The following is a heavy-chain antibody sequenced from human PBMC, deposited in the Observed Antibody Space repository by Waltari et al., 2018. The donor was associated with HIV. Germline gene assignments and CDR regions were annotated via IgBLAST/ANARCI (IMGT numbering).Heavy chain of an antibody. CDR1: GYTLTELS. CDR3: ATGGGTTSIQLYDLDV. CDR2: FDPENDET. Sequence: QVQLIQSGAEVKKPGASVKVSCKVFGYTLTELSMHWVRQAPGKGLEWMGGFDPENDETIYAKKCQGRVTMTEDTSTESAYMELSSLTSEDTAVYYCATGGGTTSIQLYDLDVWGQGTTVTVSS. V-gene: IGHV1-24*01. J-gene: IGHJ6*02. D-gene: IGHD1-26*01.